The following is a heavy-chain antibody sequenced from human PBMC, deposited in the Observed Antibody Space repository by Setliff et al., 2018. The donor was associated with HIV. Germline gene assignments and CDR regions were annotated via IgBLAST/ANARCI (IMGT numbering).Heavy chain of an antibody. D-gene: IGHD1-20*01. V-gene: IGHV3-23*01. CDR2: ISSKDGST. CDR1: GFTLSTFS. J-gene: IGHJ5*02. CDR3: ARYKWNNWIFGWFDP. Sequence: GGSLRLSCAVSGFTLSTFSMSWVRQAPGKGLEWVSAISSKDGSTYYADSVRGRFTISRDNSKNTLYLQMNSLRAEDTAVYYCARYKWNNWIFGWFDPWGQGTQVTVSS.